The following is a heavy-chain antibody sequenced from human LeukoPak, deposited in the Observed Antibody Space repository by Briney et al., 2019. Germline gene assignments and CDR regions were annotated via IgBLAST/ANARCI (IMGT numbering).Heavy chain of an antibody. Sequence: ASVTVSFKASGYTFTVYYMHWVRQAPGQGLGWMGWINPNSGGTNYAQKFQGRVTMTRDTSISTAYMELSRLRSDDTAVYYCAAGLTPYYFDYWGQGTLVTVSS. J-gene: IGHJ4*02. D-gene: IGHD3-22*01. CDR2: INPNSGGT. CDR1: GYTFTVYY. V-gene: IGHV1-2*02. CDR3: AAGLTPYYFDY.